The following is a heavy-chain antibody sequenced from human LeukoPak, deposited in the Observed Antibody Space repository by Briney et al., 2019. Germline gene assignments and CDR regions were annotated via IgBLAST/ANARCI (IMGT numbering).Heavy chain of an antibody. CDR3: ARGGYPAYYFDY. D-gene: IGHD3-22*01. CDR1: GYTFTSYD. J-gene: IGHJ4*02. CDR2: MNPNSGNT. Sequence: ASVKVSCKASGYTFTSYDINWVRQATGQGLEWMGWMNPNSGNTGYAQKLQGRVTMTTDTSTSTAYMELRSLRSDDTAVYYCARGGYPAYYFDYWGQGTLVTVSS. V-gene: IGHV1-8*02.